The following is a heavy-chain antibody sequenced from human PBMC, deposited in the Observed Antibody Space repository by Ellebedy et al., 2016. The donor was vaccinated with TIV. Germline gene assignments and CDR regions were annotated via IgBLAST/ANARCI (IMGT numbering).Heavy chain of an antibody. V-gene: IGHV1-69*13. D-gene: IGHD3-3*01. Sequence: SVKVSXXASGGTFSSYAISWVRQATGQGLEWMGGIIPIFGTANYAQKFQGRITITADESTSTAYMELSSLRSEDTAVYYCARDVTSVFGVVIEASWGQGTLVTVSS. J-gene: IGHJ5*02. CDR2: IIPIFGTA. CDR1: GGTFSSYA. CDR3: ARDVTSVFGVVIEAS.